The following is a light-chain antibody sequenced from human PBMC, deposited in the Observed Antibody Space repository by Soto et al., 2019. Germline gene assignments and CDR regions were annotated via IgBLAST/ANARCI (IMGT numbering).Light chain of an antibody. Sequence: DVVMTQSPLSLPVTLGQPASISCRSNQSLVHSDGIAYFSWFKQRXGRSPRXXSYKVSNRDSGAPARFRGSGSGTDFALKISRVQAEDVGVYYCMQGTHWPITFGQGTRLEIK. CDR1: QSLVHSDGIAY. CDR3: MQGTHWPIT. J-gene: IGKJ5*01. V-gene: IGKV2-30*02. CDR2: KVS.